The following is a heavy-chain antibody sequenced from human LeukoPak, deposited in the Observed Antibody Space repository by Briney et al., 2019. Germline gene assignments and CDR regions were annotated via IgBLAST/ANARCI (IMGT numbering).Heavy chain of an antibody. V-gene: IGHV3-30*02. Sequence: PGGSLRLSCAASGFTFSSYGMHWVRQAPGKGLEWVAFIRYDGSNKYYADSVKGRFTISRDNSKNTLYLQMNTLRTEDTAMYYCVKGKQDYTYYYYGMDVWGQGTTVTVSS. D-gene: IGHD3-16*01. J-gene: IGHJ6*02. CDR2: IRYDGSNK. CDR1: GFTFSSYG. CDR3: VKGKQDYTYYYYGMDV.